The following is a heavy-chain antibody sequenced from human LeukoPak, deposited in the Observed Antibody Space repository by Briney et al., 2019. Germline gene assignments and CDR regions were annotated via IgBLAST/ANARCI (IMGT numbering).Heavy chain of an antibody. J-gene: IGHJ6*02. CDR1: GFALSSHW. V-gene: IGHV3-7*03. Sequence: GGSLRLSCAASGFALSSHWMTWVRQVPGRGPEWVANVNRDGSETYYLDSVKGRFTISKDNAKSSLYLQMNSLRAEDTALYHCARNNGMDVWGQGTTVIVSS. CDR2: VNRDGSET. CDR3: ARNNGMDV.